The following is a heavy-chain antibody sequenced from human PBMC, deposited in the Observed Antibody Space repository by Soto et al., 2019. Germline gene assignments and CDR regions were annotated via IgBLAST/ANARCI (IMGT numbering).Heavy chain of an antibody. Sequence: KPSETPSLTCTVSGVSIHNSHSFWGWIRQPPGKGLEFIGTVYYSGGAHYNSSLKSRVTISVDTANNQVSLRMRSLTAADTAVYYCGRVVEGATRHTDLDSWGQGTLDTVSS. V-gene: IGHV4-39*05. D-gene: IGHD2-21*01. J-gene: IGHJ5*01. CDR3: GRVVEGATRHTDLDS. CDR1: GVSIHNSHSF. CDR2: VYYSGGA.